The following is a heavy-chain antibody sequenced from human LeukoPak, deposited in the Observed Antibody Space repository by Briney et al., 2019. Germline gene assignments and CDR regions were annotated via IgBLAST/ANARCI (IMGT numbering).Heavy chain of an antibody. CDR2: INSDGSTT. CDR1: GFSLGSYW. V-gene: IGHV3-74*03. CDR3: AQAAAGTRNAFDI. D-gene: IGHD6-13*01. Sequence: PGGSLRLSCAASGFSLGSYWMHWVRQVPGKGLVWVSRINSDGSTTTYADSVKGRFTISRDNAKNTLHVQMNSLRAEDTAVYYCAQAAAGTRNAFDIWGQGTMVTVSS. J-gene: IGHJ3*02.